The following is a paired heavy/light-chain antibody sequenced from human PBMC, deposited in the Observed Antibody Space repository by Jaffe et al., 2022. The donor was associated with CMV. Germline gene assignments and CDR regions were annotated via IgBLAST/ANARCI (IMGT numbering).Light chain of an antibody. J-gene: IGKJ4*01. CDR3: QQYFTTPLT. CDR2: WAS. CDR1: QSVLYSSKNKNY. Sequence: DIVMTQSPDSLGVSLGERATITCKSSQSVLYSSKNKNYLAWYQQKPGQPPKLLIYWASTRESGVPDRFSGSGSGTDFTLTISSLQAEDVAVYYCQQYFTTPLTFGGGTKVEIK. V-gene: IGKV4-1*01.
Heavy chain of an antibody. CDR3: ARVSRDKWYYYMDV. CDR2: IDPSGGDT. J-gene: IGHJ6*03. V-gene: IGHV1-46*01. CDR1: GYSFSSFY. Sequence: VQLVQSGAEVKKPGASVKVSCTASGYSFSSFYLHWVRQAPGEGLEWMGMIDPSGGDTTYAQKFQGRVTMTRDTSTTTVYMELSSLRSEDTAVYYCARVSRDKWYYYMDVWGKGTTVTVSS. D-gene: IGHD2-21*01.